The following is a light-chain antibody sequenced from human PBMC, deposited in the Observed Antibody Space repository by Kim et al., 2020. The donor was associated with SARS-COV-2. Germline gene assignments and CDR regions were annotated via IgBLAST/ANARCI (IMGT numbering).Light chain of an antibody. CDR2: QDN. J-gene: IGLJ1*01. V-gene: IGLV3-1*01. CDR3: QAWDRSSGV. CDR1: KVACY. Sequence: VSVSPGQTVSITCSGHKVACYVCWYQQRPGQSPVLLIYQDNKRPSGIPERFSGSSSGNTATLTISGTQVMDEADYYCQAWDRSSGVFGSGTKVTVL.